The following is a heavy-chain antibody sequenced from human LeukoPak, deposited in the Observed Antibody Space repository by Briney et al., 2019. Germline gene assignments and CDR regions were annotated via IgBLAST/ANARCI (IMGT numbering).Heavy chain of an antibody. CDR3: ARGQAYYDFWSGTLIDY. CDR1: GFTFSSYS. D-gene: IGHD3-3*01. Sequence: GGSLRLSCAAAGFTFSSYSMNWVRQAPGKGLEWVSSISSSSSYIYHADSVKGRFTISRDNAKNSLYLQMNSLRAEDTAVYYCARGQAYYDFWSGTLIDYWGQGTLVTVSS. CDR2: ISSSSSYI. J-gene: IGHJ4*02. V-gene: IGHV3-21*01.